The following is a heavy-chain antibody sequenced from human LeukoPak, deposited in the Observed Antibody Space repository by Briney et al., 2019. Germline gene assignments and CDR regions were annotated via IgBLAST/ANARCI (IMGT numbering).Heavy chain of an antibody. D-gene: IGHD3-10*01. Sequence: ASVKVSCKVFGYTLTELSMHWVRQAPGKGLEWMGGFDPEDGEPIYAQKFQGRVTMTEDTSTDTAYMELSSLRSEDTAVYYCATARFGELLFEVDAFDIWGQGTMVTVSS. CDR1: GYTLTELS. CDR2: FDPEDGEP. CDR3: ATARFGELLFEVDAFDI. J-gene: IGHJ3*02. V-gene: IGHV1-24*01.